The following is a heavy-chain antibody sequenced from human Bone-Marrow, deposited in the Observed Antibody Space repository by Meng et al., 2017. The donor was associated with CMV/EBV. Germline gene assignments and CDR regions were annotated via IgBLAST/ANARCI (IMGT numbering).Heavy chain of an antibody. D-gene: IGHD4-23*01. J-gene: IGHJ6*02. V-gene: IGHV4-31*03. CDR2: IYYSGST. Sequence: TLSLTCTVSGGSISSGGYYWSWIRQHPGKGLEWIGYIYYSGSTYYNPSLKSRVTISVDTSKNQFSLKLSSVTAADTAVYYCARDRVVTDYYYYGMDVWGQGTTVTVSS. CDR1: GGSISSGGYY. CDR3: ARDRVVTDYYYYGMDV.